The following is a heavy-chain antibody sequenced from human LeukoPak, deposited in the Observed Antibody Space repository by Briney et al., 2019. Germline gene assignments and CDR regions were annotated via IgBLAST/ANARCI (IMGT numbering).Heavy chain of an antibody. Sequence: GGSLRLSCTASGFTFGDYAMSWVRQAPGKGLEWVGFIRSKTHGGTTEYAASVKGRFTISRDDSNNSLYLQMNSLKTEDTAVYYCARGFCSGSTCYSGDNWGQGTLVTVSS. CDR1: GFTFGDYA. V-gene: IGHV3-49*04. CDR2: IRSKTHGGTT. D-gene: IGHD2-15*01. J-gene: IGHJ4*02. CDR3: ARGFCSGSTCYSGDN.